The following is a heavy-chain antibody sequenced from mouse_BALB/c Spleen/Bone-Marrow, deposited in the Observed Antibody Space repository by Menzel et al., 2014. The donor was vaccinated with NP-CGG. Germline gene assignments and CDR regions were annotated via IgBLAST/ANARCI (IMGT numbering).Heavy chain of an antibody. J-gene: IGHJ4*01. CDR3: ARGDYYSRRYEDYAMDY. V-gene: IGHV1-9*01. Sequence: VKLQESGAELMKPGASVKISCKATGYTFSSYWLEWVKQRPGHGLEWIGEILPGSGSTNYNEKFKGKATFTADTSSNNTYKQLSSLTSEDATVYYCARGDYYSRRYEDYAMDYWGQGTSVTVSS. CDR2: ILPGSGST. CDR1: GYTFSSYW. D-gene: IGHD1-1*01.